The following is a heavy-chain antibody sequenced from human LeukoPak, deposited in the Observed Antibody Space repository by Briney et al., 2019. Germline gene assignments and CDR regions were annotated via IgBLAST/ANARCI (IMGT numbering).Heavy chain of an antibody. V-gene: IGHV1-2*02. CDR2: IDPDCGVT. J-gene: IGHJ3*02. CDR3: ARARLWTYDI. Sequence: ASVKVSCKASGYTFTAQYLHWMRQAPGQGLEWMGWIDPDCGVTLYAQKFQGRVAMTGDKSISTAYLELSSLRSDDTAVYYCARARLWTYDIWGQGTVVTVSP. CDR1: GYTFTAQY. D-gene: IGHD3-16*01.